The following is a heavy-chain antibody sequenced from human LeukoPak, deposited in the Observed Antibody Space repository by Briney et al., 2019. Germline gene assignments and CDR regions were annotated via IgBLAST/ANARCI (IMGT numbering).Heavy chain of an antibody. J-gene: IGHJ4*02. Sequence: PSGNLSLNCAVSGGSISSSNWWRWVRQPPGKGLEWIGEIYHSGSTNYNPSLKSRVTISVDKSKNQFSLKLSSVTAADTAVYYCVRDASGGYSPYFDLWGQGSLVTVSS. CDR2: IYHSGST. V-gene: IGHV4-4*02. CDR3: VRDASGGYSPYFDL. D-gene: IGHD3-22*01. CDR1: GGSISSSNW.